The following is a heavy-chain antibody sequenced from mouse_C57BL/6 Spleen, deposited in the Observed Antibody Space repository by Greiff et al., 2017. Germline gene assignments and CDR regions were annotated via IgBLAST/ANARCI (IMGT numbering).Heavy chain of an antibody. CDR2: IDPENGDT. V-gene: IGHV14-4*01. D-gene: IGHD1-1*02. CDR3: TTYYGYFDV. Sequence: VQLKQSGAELVRPGASVKLSCTASGFNIKDDYMHWVKQRPEQGLEWIGWIDPENGDTEYASKFQGKATITADTSSNTAYLQLSSLTSEDTAVYYCTTYYGYFDVWGTGTTVTVSS. J-gene: IGHJ1*03. CDR1: GFNIKDDY.